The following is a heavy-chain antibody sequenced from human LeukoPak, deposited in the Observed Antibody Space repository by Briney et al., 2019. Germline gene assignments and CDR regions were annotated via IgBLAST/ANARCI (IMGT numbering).Heavy chain of an antibody. CDR1: GGSISSGSYY. J-gene: IGHJ6*03. V-gene: IGHV4-61*02. D-gene: IGHD6-13*01. CDR3: ARASSSWYYYYYMDV. CDR2: ISTSGST. Sequence: SETLSLTCTVSGGSISSGSYYWTWIRQPAGKGLEWVGRISTSGSTNYNPSLKSRVTISVDTSKNQFSLKLSSVTAADTAVYYCARASSSWYYYYYMDVWGKGTTVTISS.